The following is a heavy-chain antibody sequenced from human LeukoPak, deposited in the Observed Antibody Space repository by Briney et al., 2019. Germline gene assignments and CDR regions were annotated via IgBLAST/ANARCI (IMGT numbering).Heavy chain of an antibody. J-gene: IGHJ6*03. V-gene: IGHV3-48*03. CDR2: ICGCGTTV. D-gene: IGHD1-14*01. CDR1: GFTFSSYE. Sequence: PGESLTLSCDASGFTFSSYEINWVGQAPGKGLEWVSYICGCGTTVYFADSVKGRFTISRDNARHSVYLQTSSRRAEHTAVYYCVSVGDFNRYYYYANMDVWGRGTTVSVSS. CDR3: VSVGDFNRYYYYANMDV.